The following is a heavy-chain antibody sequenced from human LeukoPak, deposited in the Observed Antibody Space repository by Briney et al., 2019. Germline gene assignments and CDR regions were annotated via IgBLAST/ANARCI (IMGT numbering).Heavy chain of an antibody. CDR2: IYHSGST. D-gene: IGHD3-10*01. CDR1: GGSISSGGYS. Sequence: SETLSLTCVVSGGSISSGGYSWSWIRQPPGKGLEWIGYIYHSGSTYYNPSLKSRVTISVDMSKNQFSLRLSSVTAADTAVYFCVRDRELTYWGQGILVTVSS. J-gene: IGHJ4*02. V-gene: IGHV4-30-2*02. CDR3: VRDRELTY.